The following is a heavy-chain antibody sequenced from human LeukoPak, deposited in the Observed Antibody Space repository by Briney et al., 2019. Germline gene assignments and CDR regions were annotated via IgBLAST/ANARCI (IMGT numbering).Heavy chain of an antibody. CDR3: ARLQQDRGSTWYAEYYYYIDV. V-gene: IGHV4-39*07. Sequence: KPSETLSLTCTVSGGSISSSSYYWGWIRQPPGKGLEWIGSIYYSGSTYYNPSLKSRVTISVDTSKNQFSLKASSVTAADTAVYYCARLQQDRGSTWYAEYYYYIDVWGKGTTVTVSS. D-gene: IGHD6-13*01. CDR1: GGSISSSSYY. J-gene: IGHJ6*03. CDR2: IYYSGST.